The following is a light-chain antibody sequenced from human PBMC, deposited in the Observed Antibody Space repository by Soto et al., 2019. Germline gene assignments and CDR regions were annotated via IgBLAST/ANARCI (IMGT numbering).Light chain of an antibody. J-gene: IGLJ2*01. CDR3: GTWDSSLSAVV. V-gene: IGLV1-51*01. Sequence: QSELTRPPSGSAAPGQEVAVSCYGSSSNIGNNYVSWYQQLPGTAPKFLIYDNNKRPSGIPDRFSGSKSGTSATLGITGVQTGDEADYYCGTWDSSLSAVVFGGGTTVTVL. CDR2: DNN. CDR1: SSNIGNNY.